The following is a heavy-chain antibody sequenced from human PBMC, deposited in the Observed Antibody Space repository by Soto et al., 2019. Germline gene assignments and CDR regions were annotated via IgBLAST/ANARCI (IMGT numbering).Heavy chain of an antibody. CDR1: GGSISSYY. Sequence: SETLSLTCTVSGGSISSYYWSWIRQPPGKGLEWIGYIYYSGSTNYNPSLKSRVTISVDTSKNQFSLNLRSATAADTAVYYCARGGWSLDSWGQGSLVTVSS. J-gene: IGHJ4*02. CDR3: ARGGWSLDS. CDR2: IYYSGST. V-gene: IGHV4-59*01. D-gene: IGHD3-3*01.